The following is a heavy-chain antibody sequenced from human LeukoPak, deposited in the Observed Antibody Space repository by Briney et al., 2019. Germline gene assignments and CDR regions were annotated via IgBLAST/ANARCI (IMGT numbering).Heavy chain of an antibody. D-gene: IGHD5-18*01. CDR3: AKGNGYSYGRYYFDY. CDR1: GFTFSSYA. J-gene: IGHJ4*02. V-gene: IGHV3-23*01. Sequence: GGSLRLSCAASGFTFSSYAMGWVRQAPGKGVEWGSAITASGGKTYYADYVKGGLTISRDNEKNRVYLQVNSLRAEDTAVYYCAKGNGYSYGRYYFDYWGQGTLVTVSS. CDR2: ITASGGKT.